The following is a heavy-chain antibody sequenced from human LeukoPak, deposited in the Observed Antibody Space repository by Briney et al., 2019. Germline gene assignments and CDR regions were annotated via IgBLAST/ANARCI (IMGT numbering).Heavy chain of an antibody. D-gene: IGHD5-18*01. CDR2: IIPIFGTA. V-gene: IGHV1-69*13. CDR1: GGTFSSYA. Sequence: ASVKVSCKASGGTFSSYAISWVRQAPGQGLEWMGGIIPIFGTANYAQKFQGRVTITADESTSTAYMELSSLRSEDTAVYYCAGEGYSYGTFDYWGQGTLVTV. CDR3: AGEGYSYGTFDY. J-gene: IGHJ4*02.